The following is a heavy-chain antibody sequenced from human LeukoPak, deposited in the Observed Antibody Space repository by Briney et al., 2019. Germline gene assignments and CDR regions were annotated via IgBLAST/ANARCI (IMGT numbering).Heavy chain of an antibody. D-gene: IGHD2-2*01. CDR1: GYTFTSYD. CDR2: MNPNSGNT. J-gene: IGHJ5*02. CDR3: AREDCSSTSCYGGFDP. V-gene: IGHV1-8*03. Sequence: GASVKVSCKASGYTFTSYDINWVRQATGQGLEWMGWMNPNSGNTGYAQKFQGRVTITRNTSISTAYMELSSLRSEDTAVYYCAREDCSSTSCYGGFDPWGQGTLVTVSS.